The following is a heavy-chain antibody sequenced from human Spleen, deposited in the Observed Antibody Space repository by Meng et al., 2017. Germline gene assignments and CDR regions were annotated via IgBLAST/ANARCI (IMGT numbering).Heavy chain of an antibody. D-gene: IGHD3-3*01. Sequence: QVQLVESGGGVVQPGRSLRLSCAASGFTFSSHGMHWVCQVPGKGLEWVALIWYDGSNKYYADSVKGRFTISRDNSQNTLYLQMNSLRAEDTAVYYCATELRRGFGVVRWFDPWGQGTLVTVSS. CDR1: GFTFSSHG. J-gene: IGHJ5*02. CDR3: ATELRRGFGVVRWFDP. CDR2: IWYDGSNK. V-gene: IGHV3-33*01.